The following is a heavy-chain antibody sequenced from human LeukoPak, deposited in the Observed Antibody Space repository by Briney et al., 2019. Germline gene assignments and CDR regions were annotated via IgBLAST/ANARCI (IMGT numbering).Heavy chain of an antibody. CDR2: ISSSGSTI. Sequence: GGSLRLSCAASGFTFSNYEMNWVRQAPGKGLEWVSYISSSGSTIYYADSVKGRFTISRDNAKNSLYLQMNSLRAEDTAVYYCARGTLVGATSYWGQGTLVTVSS. CDR1: GFTFSNYE. V-gene: IGHV3-48*03. CDR3: ARGTLVGATSY. D-gene: IGHD1-26*01. J-gene: IGHJ4*02.